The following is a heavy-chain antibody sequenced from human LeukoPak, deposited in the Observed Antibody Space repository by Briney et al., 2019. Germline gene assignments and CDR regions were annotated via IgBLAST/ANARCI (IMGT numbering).Heavy chain of an antibody. V-gene: IGHV4-34*01. Sequence: YYWSWIRQPPGKGLEWVGEINHSGSTNYNPSLKSRVTISADTSKNQFSLKLSSVTPADTAVYYCARRKSGPRAFDYWGQGTLVTVSS. D-gene: IGHD5-12*01. J-gene: IGHJ4*02. CDR1: YY. CDR2: INHSGST. CDR3: ARRKSGPRAFDY.